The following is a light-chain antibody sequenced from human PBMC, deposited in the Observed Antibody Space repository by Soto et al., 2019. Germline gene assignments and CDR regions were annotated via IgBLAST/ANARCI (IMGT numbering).Light chain of an antibody. V-gene: IGKV3-15*01. Sequence: EIVITQAPATLSVSPGERATLSCRASQSVSSSLAWYQQRPGQAPRVIIYGASTRATGIPARFSGSGSGTEFPLTISSLQSEDFAVYYCQQYNNWPPGTFGQGTKVEIK. J-gene: IGKJ1*01. CDR2: GAS. CDR3: QQYNNWPPGT. CDR1: QSVSSS.